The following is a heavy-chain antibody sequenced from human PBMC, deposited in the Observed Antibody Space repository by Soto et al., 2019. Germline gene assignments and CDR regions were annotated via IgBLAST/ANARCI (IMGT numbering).Heavy chain of an antibody. V-gene: IGHV3-23*01. CDR1: GFTFSSYA. Sequence: EVQLLESGGGLVQPGGSLRLSCAASGFTFSSYAMSWVRQAPGKGLEWVSAISGSGGSTYYADSVKGRFTISRDNSKNTLYLQMNSLRAEDTAVYYCAKAPRQYYYYYGMDVWGQGTTVTVCS. CDR3: AKAPRQYYYYYGMDV. J-gene: IGHJ6*02. CDR2: ISGSGGST.